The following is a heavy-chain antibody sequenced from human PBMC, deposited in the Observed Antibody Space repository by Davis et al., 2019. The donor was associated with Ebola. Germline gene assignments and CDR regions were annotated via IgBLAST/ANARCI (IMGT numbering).Heavy chain of an antibody. CDR2: IIPIFGTT. Sequence: SVMVSCKVSGGIFTNYALSWVRQVPGQGLEWMGGIIPIFGTTNYAQRFQGRVTITADDSTSTAYLELSSLSSEDTAVFYCAGHSTSSPDYYYGLDVWGKGTTVTVSS. V-gene: IGHV1-69*13. D-gene: IGHD6-6*01. J-gene: IGHJ6*04. CDR3: AGHSTSSPDYYYGLDV. CDR1: GGIFTNYA.